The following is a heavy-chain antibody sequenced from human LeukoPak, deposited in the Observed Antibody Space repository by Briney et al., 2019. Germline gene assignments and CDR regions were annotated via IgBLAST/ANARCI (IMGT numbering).Heavy chain of an antibody. V-gene: IGHV3-23*01. CDR2: ISGSGGST. CDR1: GFTFSSYA. J-gene: IGHJ4*02. CDR3: AREYYGSGSPVDY. D-gene: IGHD3-10*01. Sequence: PGGSLRLSCAASGFTFSSYAMSWVRQAPGKGLEWVSAISGSGGSTYYADSVKGRFTISRDNAKNSLYLQMNSLRAEDTAVYYCAREYYGSGSPVDYWGQGTLVTVSS.